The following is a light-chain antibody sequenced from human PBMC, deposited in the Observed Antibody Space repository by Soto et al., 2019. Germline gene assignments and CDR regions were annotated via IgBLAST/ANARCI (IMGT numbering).Light chain of an antibody. J-gene: IGLJ1*01. CDR3: CSYTSSSTDV. CDR2: DVS. V-gene: IGLV2-14*01. Sequence: QSALTQPASVSGSPGQSITISCTGTGSDVGGYNYVSWYQQYPGKAPKLMIYDVSNRPSGVSNRFSGSKSGNTAALIIFGLQAEDEADYYCCSYTSSSTDVFGTGTKLTVL. CDR1: GSDVGGYNY.